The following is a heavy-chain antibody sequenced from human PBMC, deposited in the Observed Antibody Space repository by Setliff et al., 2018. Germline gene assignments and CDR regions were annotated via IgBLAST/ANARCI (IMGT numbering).Heavy chain of an antibody. CDR2: IHYSGYT. V-gene: IGHV4-59*01. J-gene: IGHJ4*02. CDR3: ARESRYYYDNLGTLDY. CDR1: GGSLSSYY. D-gene: IGHD3-22*01. Sequence: SETLSLTCTVSGGSLSSYYWSWFRQPPGKGLEWIGYIHYSGYTNYNPSLKSRVTISIDTSKNQFSLKLSSVTAADTAVYYCARESRYYYDNLGTLDYWGQGTLVTVSS.